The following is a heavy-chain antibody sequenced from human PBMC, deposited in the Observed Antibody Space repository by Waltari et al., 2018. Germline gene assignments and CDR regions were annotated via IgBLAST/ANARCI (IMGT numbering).Heavy chain of an antibody. V-gene: IGHV3-23*01. CDR2: ITGGGGDT. J-gene: IGHJ4*02. D-gene: IGHD1-1*01. CDR3: AKDRTGTFDY. CDR1: GFTFSSYA. Sequence: EVQLLESGGGLVQPGGSLRLSCAASGFTFSSYAMTWVRQAPGKGLEWVSAITGGGGDTYYADSVKGRFTISRDNSKNTVYLQMNSLRADDTAVYYCAKDRTGTFDYWGQGTLVTVSS.